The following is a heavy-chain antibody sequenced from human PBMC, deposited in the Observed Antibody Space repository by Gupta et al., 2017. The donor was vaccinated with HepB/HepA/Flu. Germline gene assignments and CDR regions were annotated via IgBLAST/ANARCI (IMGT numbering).Heavy chain of an antibody. J-gene: IGHJ4*02. V-gene: IGHV3-21*01. CDR3: ARSLGIGNYYFAC. Sequence: EVQLVESGGGLVKSGGSLRLSCVGQGFTFTIFSLNLVRQAPGKGLEWVSSLSYGSSCMYYAASVQGRFTISRDDAKNSLFLQMNSMSAEDTAVYYCARSLGIGNYYFACWGQGTLVTVSS. CDR1: GFTFTIFS. CDR2: LSYGSSCM. D-gene: IGHD3-16*01.